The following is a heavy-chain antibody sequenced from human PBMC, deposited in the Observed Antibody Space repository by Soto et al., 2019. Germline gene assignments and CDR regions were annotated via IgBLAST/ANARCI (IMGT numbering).Heavy chain of an antibody. Sequence: QVQLVQSGAEVKKPGSSVKVSCKASGGTFSSYAISWVRQAPGQGLEWMGGIIPIFGTANYAQKFQGRVTITADESTSTAYMELSGLRSEDTAVYYCARDRRIAVAGTTLGFDYWGQGTLVTVSS. D-gene: IGHD6-19*01. V-gene: IGHV1-69*01. CDR2: IIPIFGTA. CDR1: GGTFSSYA. CDR3: ARDRRIAVAGTTLGFDY. J-gene: IGHJ4*02.